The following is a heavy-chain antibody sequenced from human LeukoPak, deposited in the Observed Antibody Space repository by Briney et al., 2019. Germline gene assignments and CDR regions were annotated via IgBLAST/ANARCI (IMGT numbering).Heavy chain of an antibody. J-gene: IGHJ4*02. CDR1: GYTFTSYD. V-gene: IGHV1-8*03. D-gene: IGHD2-15*01. CDR3: AREVDIVVVVAATVYFDY. Sequence: ASVKVSCKASGYTFTSYDINWVRHATGQGLEWMGWMNPNSGNTGYAQKFQGRVTITTDESTSTAYMELSSLRSEDTAVYYCAREVDIVVVVAATVYFDYWGQGTLVTVSS. CDR2: MNPNSGNT.